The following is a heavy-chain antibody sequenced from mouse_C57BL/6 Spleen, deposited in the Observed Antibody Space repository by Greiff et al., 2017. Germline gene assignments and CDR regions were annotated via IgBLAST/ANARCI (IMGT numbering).Heavy chain of an antibody. D-gene: IGHD2-3*01. V-gene: IGHV5-4*01. CDR2: ISDGGSYT. CDR3: ARDQGYDGYYGYFDV. J-gene: IGHJ1*03. Sequence: EVQLQESGGGLVKPGGSLKLSCAASGFTFSSYAMSWVRQTPEKRLEWVATISDGGSYTYYPDNVKGRFTISRDNAKNNLYLQMSHLKSEDTAMYYCARDQGYDGYYGYFDVWGTGTTVTVSS. CDR1: GFTFSSYA.